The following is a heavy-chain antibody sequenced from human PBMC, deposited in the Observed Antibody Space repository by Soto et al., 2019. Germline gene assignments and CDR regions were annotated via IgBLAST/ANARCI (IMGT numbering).Heavy chain of an antibody. CDR1: GFTFSSFA. D-gene: IGHD2-2*01. Sequence: GGSLRLSCAASGFTFSSFAMHWVRQAPGKGLEWVAVISFDGSNKYYSDSVKGRFTVTRDNSKNTLYLQMNNLRAEDTAVYYCARPGYIVVVPAAMFDYWGQGALVTVSS. J-gene: IGHJ4*02. CDR2: ISFDGSNK. CDR3: ARPGYIVVVPAAMFDY. V-gene: IGHV3-30-3*01.